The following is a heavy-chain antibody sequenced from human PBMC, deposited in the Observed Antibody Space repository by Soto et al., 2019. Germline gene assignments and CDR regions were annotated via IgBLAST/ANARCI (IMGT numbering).Heavy chain of an antibody. CDR3: AKAKMGNFYEHSGYSGHYSCMDV. J-gene: IGHJ6*02. CDR2: ITASGGST. Sequence: EVYLLESGGGLVQPGGSLRLSCAASGFTFSSYAMSWVRQAPGKGLEWVSGITASGGSTYNGHSVKGRFTISRDNPKNPMYLQMSSLRAEHKGMYYCAKAKMGNFYEHSGYSGHYSCMDVWGQGTMLTVSS. CDR1: GFTFSSYA. V-gene: IGHV3-23*01. D-gene: IGHD3-22*01.